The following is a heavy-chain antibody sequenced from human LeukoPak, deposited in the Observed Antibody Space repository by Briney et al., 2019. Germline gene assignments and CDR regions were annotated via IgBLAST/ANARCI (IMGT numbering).Heavy chain of an antibody. CDR3: AKAQKSIAATGYDY. J-gene: IGHJ4*02. CDR2: ISGSGGST. D-gene: IGHD6-13*01. V-gene: IGHV3-23*01. CDR1: GFTFSNAW. Sequence: PGGSLRLSCAASGFTFSNAWMSWVRQGPGKGLEWVSTISGSGGSTYYADSLKGRFTISRDNSKNTLFLQMNSLRADDTAVYFCAKAQKSIAATGYDYWGQGTLVTVSS.